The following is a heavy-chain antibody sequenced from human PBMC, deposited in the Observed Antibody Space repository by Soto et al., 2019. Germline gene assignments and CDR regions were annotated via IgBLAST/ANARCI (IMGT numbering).Heavy chain of an antibody. CDR2: FDPEDGET. CDR1: GYTLTELS. D-gene: IGHD3-9*01. CDR3: ATGPTGYPYYYYYMDV. J-gene: IGHJ6*03. Sequence: GGPVKVSCKVSGYTLTELSMHWVRQAPGKGLEWMGGFDPEDGETIYAQKFQGRVTMTEDTSTDTAYMELSSLRSEDTAVYYCATGPTGYPYYYYYMDVWGKGTTVTVSS. V-gene: IGHV1-24*01.